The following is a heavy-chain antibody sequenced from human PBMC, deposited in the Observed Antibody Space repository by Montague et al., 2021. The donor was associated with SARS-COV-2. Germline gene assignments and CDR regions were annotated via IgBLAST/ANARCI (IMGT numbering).Heavy chain of an antibody. CDR1: GGSISSYN. CDR3: AGLQGDGSLYGMDV. V-gene: IGHV4-59*01. D-gene: IGHD5-24*01. Sequence: SETLSLTCTVSGGSISSYNWSWIRQPPGKGLECIGDIYYSGNTNYNPSLKSRVTISVDASKSQFSLKLSSVTAADTAVYYCAGLQGDGSLYGMDVWGQGTTVTVSS. CDR2: IYYSGNT. J-gene: IGHJ6*02.